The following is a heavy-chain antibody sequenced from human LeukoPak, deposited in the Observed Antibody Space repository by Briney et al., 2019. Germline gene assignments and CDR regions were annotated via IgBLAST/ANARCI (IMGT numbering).Heavy chain of an antibody. CDR2: INHSGST. D-gene: IGHD1-26*01. CDR1: GGSFSGYY. J-gene: IGHJ6*02. Sequence: SETLSLTCAVYGGSFSGYYWSWIRQPPGKGLEWIGEINHSGSTNYNPSLTSRVTISVDTSKNQFSLKLSSVTAADTAVYYCARVCVGATVYYYGMDVWGQGTTVTVSS. V-gene: IGHV4-34*01. CDR3: ARVCVGATVYYYGMDV.